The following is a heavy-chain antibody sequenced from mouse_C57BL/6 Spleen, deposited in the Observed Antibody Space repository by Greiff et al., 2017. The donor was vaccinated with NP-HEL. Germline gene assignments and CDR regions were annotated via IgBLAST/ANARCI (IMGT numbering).Heavy chain of an antibody. CDR1: GYSITSGYY. V-gene: IGHV3-6*01. CDR2: ISYDGSN. J-gene: IGHJ2*01. Sequence: EVQLQESGPGLVKPSQSLSLTCSVTGYSITSGYYWNWIRQFPGNKLEWMGYISYDGSNKYNPSLKNRISITRDTSKNQFFLKLNSVTTEDTATYYCARGGIYYGNFFDYWGQGTTLTVSS. CDR3: ARGGIYYGNFFDY. D-gene: IGHD2-1*01.